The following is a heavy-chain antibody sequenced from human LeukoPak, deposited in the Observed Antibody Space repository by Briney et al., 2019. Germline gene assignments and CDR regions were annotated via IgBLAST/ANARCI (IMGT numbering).Heavy chain of an antibody. CDR3: ATSLGVRGVSSYYYYGMDV. D-gene: IGHD3-10*01. J-gene: IGHJ6*02. V-gene: IGHV4-59*08. CDR1: GGSISSYY. CDR2: IYYSGST. Sequence: SETLSLTCTVSGGSISSYYWSWIRQPPGKGLEWIGYIYYSGSTNDNPSLKSRVTISVDTSKNQFSLKLSSVTAADTAVYYCATSLGVRGVSSYYYYGMDVWGQGTTVTVSS.